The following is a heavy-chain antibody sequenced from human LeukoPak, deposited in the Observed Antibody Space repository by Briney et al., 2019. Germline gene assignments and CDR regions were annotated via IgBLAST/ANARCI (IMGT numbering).Heavy chain of an antibody. CDR1: GFTFSSYA. CDR2: ISGGGGGSGCRT. V-gene: IGHV3-23*01. J-gene: IGHJ4*02. CDR3: ANLEDYRDLRPFDY. Sequence: GGSLRLSCAASGFTFSSYAMSGVRQAPGEGLEWVSTISGGGGGSGCRTSYAASVEGRFTISRDNSKTTLYLQMHSLRAEDTAVYYCANLEDYRDLRPFDYWGQGALVTVSS. D-gene: IGHD4-17*01.